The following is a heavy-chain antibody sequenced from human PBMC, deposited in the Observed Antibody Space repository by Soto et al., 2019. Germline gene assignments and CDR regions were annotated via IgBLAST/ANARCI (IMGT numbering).Heavy chain of an antibody. CDR3: ARAEWSYDFWSGFDP. CDR2: IKQDGSEK. D-gene: IGHD3-3*01. V-gene: IGHV3-7*03. J-gene: IGHJ5*02. Sequence: LRLSCAASGFTFSSYWMSWVRQAPGKGLEWVANIKQDGSEKYYVDSVKGRFTISRDNAKNSLYLQMNSLRAEDTAVYYCARAEWSYDFWSGFDPWGQGTLVTVSS. CDR1: GFTFSSYW.